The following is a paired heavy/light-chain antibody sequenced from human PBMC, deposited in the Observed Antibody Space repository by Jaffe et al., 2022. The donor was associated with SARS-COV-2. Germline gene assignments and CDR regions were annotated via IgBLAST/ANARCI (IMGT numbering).Light chain of an antibody. V-gene: IGLV8-61*01. Sequence: QTVVTQEPSFSVSPGGTVTLTCGLNSGSVSTSYYPSWYRQTPGQAPRTLIYSTNIRSSGVPDRFSGSIVGNKAALTITGAQADDESDYYCVLYMGSGISVFGGGTKLTVL. CDR2: STN. CDR1: SGSVSTSYY. CDR3: VLYMGSGISV. J-gene: IGLJ2*01.
Heavy chain of an antibody. Sequence: EVQLVESGGGLIQPGGSLRLSCAASGFAFSSYAMTWVRQAPGKGLEWVSALSGSGASTYYADSVKGRFTISRDNSKNTLYLQMNSLRAEDTAVYYCAKGISGYTSGQYYYYIDVWGKGTTVTVSS. D-gene: IGHD6-19*01. CDR1: GFAFSSYA. CDR2: LSGSGAST. V-gene: IGHV3-23*04. J-gene: IGHJ6*03. CDR3: AKGISGYTSGQYYYYIDV.